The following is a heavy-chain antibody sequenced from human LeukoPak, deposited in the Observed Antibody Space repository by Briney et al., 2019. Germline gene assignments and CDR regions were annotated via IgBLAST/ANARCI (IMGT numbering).Heavy chain of an antibody. CDR1: GGSISSGGYY. CDR2: TYYSGST. J-gene: IGHJ4*02. V-gene: IGHV4-31*03. D-gene: IGHD6-13*01. CDR3: ARGGHSTFDY. Sequence: SETLSLTCTVSGGSISSGGYYWSWIRQHPGKGLEWIGYTYYSGSTYYNPSLKSRVTISVDTSKNQFSLKLSSVTAADTAVYYCARGGHSTFDYWGQGTLVTVSS.